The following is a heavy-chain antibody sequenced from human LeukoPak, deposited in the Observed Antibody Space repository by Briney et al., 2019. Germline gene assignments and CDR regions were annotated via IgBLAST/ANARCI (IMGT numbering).Heavy chain of an antibody. V-gene: IGHV4-59*08. Sequence: SETLSLTCTVSGGSISSYYWSWIRQPPGKGLEWIGYIYYSGSTNYNPSLKSRVTISVDTSKNQFSLKLSSVTAADTAVYYCARGPGVVITTPFDYWGQGTLVTVSS. J-gene: IGHJ4*02. CDR2: IYYSGST. D-gene: IGHD3-22*01. CDR1: GGSISSYY. CDR3: ARGPGVVITTPFDY.